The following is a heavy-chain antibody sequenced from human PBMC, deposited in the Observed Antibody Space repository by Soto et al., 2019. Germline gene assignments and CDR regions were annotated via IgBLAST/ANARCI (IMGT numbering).Heavy chain of an antibody. J-gene: IGHJ6*03. CDR1: GFSLSTSGVG. CDR2: IYWDDDK. Sequence: SGPTLVNPTQTLTLTCTFSGFSLSTSGVGVGWIRQPPGKALEWLALIYWDDDKRHSPSLKSRLTITKDTSKNQVVLTMTNMDPVDTATYYCAHWGRLVYYYYYYMDVWGKGTTVTVSS. D-gene: IGHD2-21*01. V-gene: IGHV2-5*02. CDR3: AHWGRLVYYYYYYMDV.